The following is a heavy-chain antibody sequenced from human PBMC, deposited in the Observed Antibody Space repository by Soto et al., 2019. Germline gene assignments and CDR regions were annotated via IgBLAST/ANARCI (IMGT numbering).Heavy chain of an antibody. J-gene: IGHJ4*02. D-gene: IGHD3-9*01. V-gene: IGHV4-39*01. CDR1: GDSISDSRYY. CDR2: VFHSGTT. Sequence: SETLSLTCTVSGDSISDSRYYWGWIRQPPGKGLEWIGSVFHSGTTYSTPSLKSRVTMSIDTSKNQFSLRLSSVTAADTAVYYCARHRPLRYFDWSFSYCFDLWGQGGLVTVSS. CDR3: ARHRPLRYFDWSFSYCFDL.